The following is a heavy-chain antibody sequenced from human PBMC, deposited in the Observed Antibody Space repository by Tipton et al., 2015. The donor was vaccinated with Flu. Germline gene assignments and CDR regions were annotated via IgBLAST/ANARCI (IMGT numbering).Heavy chain of an antibody. CDR1: SGSFSGYY. V-gene: IGHV4-34*01. CDR2: IDHTGRT. CDR3: ARLCSGGSCSLDY. Sequence: TLSLTCAVYSGSFSGYYWSWIRQPPGKGLEWIGEIDHTGRTNYNPSLKSRVTMSVDTSKNQFSLRLTSVTAADTVVYYCARLCSGGSCSLDYWGQGTLVPVSS. J-gene: IGHJ4*02. D-gene: IGHD2-15*01.